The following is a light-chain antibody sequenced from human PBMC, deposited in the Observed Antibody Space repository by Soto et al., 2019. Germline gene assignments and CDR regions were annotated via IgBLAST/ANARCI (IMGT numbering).Light chain of an antibody. CDR2: STN. CDR1: NSNIGRDT. V-gene: IGLV1-44*01. J-gene: IGLJ1*01. Sequence: QSVLTQPPSASGTPGQRVTISCSGSNSNIGRDTVNWYQQLPGTAPKLLMYSTNQRPSGVPDRFSGSKSGTSASLAISGLQSEDEDDYYCAAWDGSLSGYVFGTGTKLTVL. CDR3: AAWDGSLSGYV.